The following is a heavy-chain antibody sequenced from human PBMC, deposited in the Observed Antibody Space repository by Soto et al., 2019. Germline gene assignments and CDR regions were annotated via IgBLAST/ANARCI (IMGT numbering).Heavy chain of an antibody. D-gene: IGHD1-26*01. CDR1: GGSFSGYY. J-gene: IGHJ4*02. CDR2: INHRGST. Sequence: QVQLQQWGAGLLKPSETLSLTCAVYGGSFSGYYWSWIRQPPGKGLEWIGEINHRGSTNYNPALNSRVTVTVDTSKNQFSLKLSSVTAADTAVYYCARGDSGSYSFDYWVQGTLVTVSS. CDR3: ARGDSGSYSFDY. V-gene: IGHV4-34*01.